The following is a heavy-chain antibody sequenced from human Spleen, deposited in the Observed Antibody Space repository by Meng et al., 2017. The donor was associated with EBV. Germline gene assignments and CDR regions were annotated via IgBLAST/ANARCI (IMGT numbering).Heavy chain of an antibody. CDR2: IIPLYGTA. V-gene: IGHV1-69*06. CDR1: GGIFSNYD. Sequence: QVQLVQSGPEVKKPGSSVMGSCKVSGGIFSNYDISWVRQAPGQGLEWLGGIIPLYGTATYAQRFQGRVTITADKSTSTAYMELSSLRSEDTAVYYCARDGNHNSGYYDYWGQGTLVPSPQ. CDR3: ARDGNHNSGYYDY. D-gene: IGHD7-27*01. J-gene: IGHJ4*02.